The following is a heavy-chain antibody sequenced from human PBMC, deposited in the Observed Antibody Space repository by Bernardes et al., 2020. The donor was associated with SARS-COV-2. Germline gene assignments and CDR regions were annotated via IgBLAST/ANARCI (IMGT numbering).Heavy chain of an antibody. CDR1: GFTYSSYA. CDR2: ISGRGGDT. V-gene: IGHV3-23*01. J-gene: IGHJ3*02. Sequence: GGSLRLSCAASGFTYSSYAMSWVRQAPGKGLEWVSSISGRGGDTYYADSVKGRFTISRDNSKNTLYLQMNSLRAEDTALYFCAKGVDYDILTGRDAFDIWGQGTMVTVS. D-gene: IGHD3-9*01. CDR3: AKGVDYDILTGRDAFDI.